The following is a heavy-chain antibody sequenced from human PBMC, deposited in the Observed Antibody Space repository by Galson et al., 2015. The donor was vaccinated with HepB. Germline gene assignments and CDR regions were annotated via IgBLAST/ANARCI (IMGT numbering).Heavy chain of an antibody. CDR3: ARDGGGSLDY. CDR1: GFTFISYS. V-gene: IGHV3-48*02. Sequence: SLRLSCAASGFTFISYSMHWVRQAPGKGLEWVSYISSSSSTIYYADSVKGRFTISRDNARKSLYLQMNSLRDEDTAMYYCARDGGGSLDYWGQGTLVTVSS. D-gene: IGHD3-16*01. CDR2: ISSSSSTI. J-gene: IGHJ4*02.